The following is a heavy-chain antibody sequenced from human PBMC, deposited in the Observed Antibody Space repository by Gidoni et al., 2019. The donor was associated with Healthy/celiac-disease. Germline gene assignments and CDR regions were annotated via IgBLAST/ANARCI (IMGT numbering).Heavy chain of an antibody. CDR3: AREPSITMIVVVPWPCMDV. D-gene: IGHD3-22*01. Sequence: QVQLVQSGAEVKKPGASVKVSCKASGYTFTSYYMHWVRQAPGQGLEWMGIINPSCGSTSYAKKFQGRVTITRDTSTSTVYMELSSLRSEDTAGYYWAREPSITMIVVVPWPCMDVWGQGTTVTVSS. CDR2: INPSCGST. J-gene: IGHJ6*02. V-gene: IGHV1-46*01. CDR1: GYTFTSYY.